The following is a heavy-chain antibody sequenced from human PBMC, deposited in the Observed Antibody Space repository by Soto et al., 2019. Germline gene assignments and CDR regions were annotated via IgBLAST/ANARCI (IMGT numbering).Heavy chain of an antibody. CDR3: AKRGKDIVVVVAAHYYYYYMDV. J-gene: IGHJ6*03. D-gene: IGHD2-15*01. CDR2: ISGSGGST. V-gene: IGHV3-23*01. Sequence: GGSLRLSCAASGFTFSSYAMSWVRQAPGKGLEWVSAISGSGGSTYYADSVKGRFTISRDNSKNTLYLQMNSLRAEDTAVYYCAKRGKDIVVVVAAHYYYYYMDVWGKGTTVTVSS. CDR1: GFTFSSYA.